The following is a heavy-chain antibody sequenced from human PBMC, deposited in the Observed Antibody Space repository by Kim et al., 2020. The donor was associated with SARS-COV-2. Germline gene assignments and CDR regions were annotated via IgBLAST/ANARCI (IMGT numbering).Heavy chain of an antibody. CDR1: GFTFSNAW. CDR2: IKSKTDGGTT. D-gene: IGHD3-9*01. V-gene: IGHV3-15*01. Sequence: GGSLSLSCAASGFTFSNAWMSWVRQDPGKGLELVGLIKSKTDGGTTDYAAPVKGRFTISRDDSKNTLYLQMNSLKTEDTAVYSCTTPKAHVLRYFGYYY. J-gene: IGHJ6*01. CDR3: TTPKAHVLRYFGYYY.